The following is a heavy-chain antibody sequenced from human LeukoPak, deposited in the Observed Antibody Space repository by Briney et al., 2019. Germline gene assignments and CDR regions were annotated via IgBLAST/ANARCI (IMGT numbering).Heavy chain of an antibody. V-gene: IGHV1-46*01. CDR2: INPSGGST. Sequence: GASVKVSCKASGYXFTSYYMHWVRQAPGQGLEWMGIINPSGGSTNYAQKFQGRVTMTRDTSTSTVYMELSSLRSEDTAVYYCARDFAYGSGSTHFDYWGQGTLVTVSS. CDR1: GYXFTSYY. CDR3: ARDFAYGSGSTHFDY. D-gene: IGHD3-10*01. J-gene: IGHJ4*02.